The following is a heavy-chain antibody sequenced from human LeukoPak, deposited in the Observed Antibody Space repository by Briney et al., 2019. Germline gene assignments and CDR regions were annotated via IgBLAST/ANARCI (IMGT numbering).Heavy chain of an antibody. CDR1: GFTFSNAW. Sequence: PGGSLRLSCAASGFTFSNAWMSWVRQAPGKGLEWVGRIRSKANGYATAYAASVRGRFTISRDDSKNTAYLQMNSLKTEDTAVYYCTSWGGIAVGYYMDVWGKGTTVTVSS. CDR3: TSWGGIAVGYYMDV. D-gene: IGHD6-19*01. J-gene: IGHJ6*03. CDR2: IRSKANGYAT. V-gene: IGHV3-73*01.